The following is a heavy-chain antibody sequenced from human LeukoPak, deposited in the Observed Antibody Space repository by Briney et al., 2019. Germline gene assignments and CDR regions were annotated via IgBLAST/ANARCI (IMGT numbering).Heavy chain of an antibody. D-gene: IGHD3-10*01. J-gene: IGHJ4*02. CDR3: AMGSGSYHGLDY. CDR1: GYTFTSYA. CDR2: IIPIFGTA. V-gene: IGHV1-69*05. Sequence: SVKVSCKASGYTFTSYAISWVRQAPGQGLEWMGGIIPIFGTANYAQKFQGRVTITTDESTSTAYMELSSLRSEGTAVYYCAMGSGSYHGLDYWGQGTLVTVSS.